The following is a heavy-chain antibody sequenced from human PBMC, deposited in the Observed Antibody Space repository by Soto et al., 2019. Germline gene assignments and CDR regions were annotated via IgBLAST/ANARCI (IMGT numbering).Heavy chain of an antibody. V-gene: IGHV3-64D*06. J-gene: IGHJ4*02. Sequence: GGSLRLSCSASGFTFSNYAMHWVRQASGKGLEYLSSISNHGGSTYFADSVKGGFTISRDNSKSTLSLQMSSLRPEDTALYYCVTGAGVLAAYFDYWGQGTLVTVSS. D-gene: IGHD2-8*02. CDR2: ISNHGGST. CDR1: GFTFSNYA. CDR3: VTGAGVLAAYFDY.